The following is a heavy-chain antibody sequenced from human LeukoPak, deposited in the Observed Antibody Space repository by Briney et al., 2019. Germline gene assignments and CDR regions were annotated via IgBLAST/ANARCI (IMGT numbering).Heavy chain of an antibody. V-gene: IGHV4-38-2*02. CDR3: AKSNGYGLVDI. Sequence: PSETLSLTCTVSGYSISSGYYWGWIRQPPGKGLEWIGNIFYSGSTYYSPSLRSRVTISLDTSRNQFSLKLNSVTAADTAVYYCAKSNGYGLVDIWGQGTMVTVSS. J-gene: IGHJ3*02. D-gene: IGHD3-10*01. CDR1: GYSISSGYY. CDR2: IFYSGST.